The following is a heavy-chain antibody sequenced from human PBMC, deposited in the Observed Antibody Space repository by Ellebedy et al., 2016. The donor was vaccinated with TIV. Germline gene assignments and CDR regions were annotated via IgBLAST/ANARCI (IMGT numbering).Heavy chain of an antibody. CDR1: GGSISTYY. Sequence: MPSETLSLTCTVSGGSISTYYWSWIRQPPGKGLEWIGYIYYSGSTNYNPSLKSRVTISADTSKNQFSLKLSSVTAADTAVYYCARDLRQLAYNWFDPWGQGILVTVSS. J-gene: IGHJ5*02. CDR2: IYYSGST. V-gene: IGHV4-59*12. D-gene: IGHD6-19*01. CDR3: ARDLRQLAYNWFDP.